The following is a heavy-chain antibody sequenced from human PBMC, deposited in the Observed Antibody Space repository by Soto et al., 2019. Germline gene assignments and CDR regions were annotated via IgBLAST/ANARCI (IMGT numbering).Heavy chain of an antibody. CDR1: GASFSPYH. D-gene: IGHD3-16*01. J-gene: IGHJ4*02. CDR3: ARSPTFYDYVWGNSTY. Sequence: SETLSLTCAIYGASFSPYHWSWIRQSPGKGLEWIGEVNLSGNTYYNPSFKTRVTMSVDASKNQFSLKMGSLTAADTAIYYCARSPTFYDYVWGNSTYWGQGALVTVSS. V-gene: IGHV4-34*01. CDR2: VNLSGNT.